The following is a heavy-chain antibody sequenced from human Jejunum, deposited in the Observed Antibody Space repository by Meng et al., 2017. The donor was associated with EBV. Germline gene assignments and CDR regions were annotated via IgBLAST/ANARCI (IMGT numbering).Heavy chain of an antibody. CDR3: VRTSVYSSGFSDF. D-gene: IGHD6-19*01. Sequence: QSGADVKKHWASVNVSSTDSGYTFTIYAFHGLRKGPGQGFEWMGWVSAYNGNTEYPQKFQGRVAMTTDTSTTTVYMELRSLRPDDTATYYCVRTSVYSSGFSDFWGQGTLVTVSS. V-gene: IGHV1-18*01. CDR2: VSAYNGNT. J-gene: IGHJ4*02. CDR1: GYTFTIYA.